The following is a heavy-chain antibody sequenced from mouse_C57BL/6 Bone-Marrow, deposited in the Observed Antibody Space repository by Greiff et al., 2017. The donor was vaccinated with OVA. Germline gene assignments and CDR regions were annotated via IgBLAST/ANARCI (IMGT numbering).Heavy chain of an antibody. J-gene: IGHJ2*01. CDR3: ARSMLLRSYFFDY. CDR2: IDPNSGGT. CDR1: GYTFTSYW. V-gene: IGHV1-72*01. Sequence: VQLQQPGAELVKPGASVKLSCKASGYTFTSYWMHWVKQRPGRGLEWIGRIDPNSGGTKYNEKFKSKATLTVDKPSSTAYMQLSILTSEDSAVYYCARSMLLRSYFFDYWGQGTTLTVSS. D-gene: IGHD1-1*01.